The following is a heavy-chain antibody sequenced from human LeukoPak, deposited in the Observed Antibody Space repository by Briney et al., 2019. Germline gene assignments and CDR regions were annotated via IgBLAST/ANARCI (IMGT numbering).Heavy chain of an antibody. Sequence: ASVKVSCKASGYTFTSYDINWVRQATGQGLEWMGWISAYNGNTNYAQKLQGRVTMTTDTSTSTAYMELRSLRSDDTAVYYCARVKSSGWSIDYWGQGTRVTVSS. CDR1: GYTFTSYD. CDR2: ISAYNGNT. CDR3: ARVKSSGWSIDY. D-gene: IGHD6-19*01. J-gene: IGHJ4*02. V-gene: IGHV1-18*01.